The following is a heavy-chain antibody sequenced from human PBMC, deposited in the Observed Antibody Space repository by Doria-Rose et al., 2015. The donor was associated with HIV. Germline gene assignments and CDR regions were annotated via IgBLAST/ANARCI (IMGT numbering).Heavy chain of an antibody. CDR1: GVSLSSPGMG. CDR3: ARIKSSRWYHKYYFDF. CDR2: IFSDDER. D-gene: IGHD6-13*01. Sequence: QESGPVLVKPTETLTLTCTVSGVSLSSPGMGVSWIRQPLGRALEWLAHIFSDDERSYSTSLKSRLTISRGTSKSQVVLTMTDMDPVDTATYYCARIKSSRWYHKYYFDFWGQGTLVIVSA. V-gene: IGHV2-26*01. J-gene: IGHJ4*02.